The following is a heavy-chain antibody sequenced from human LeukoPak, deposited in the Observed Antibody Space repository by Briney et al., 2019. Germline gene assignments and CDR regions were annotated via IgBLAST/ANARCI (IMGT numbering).Heavy chain of an antibody. CDR2: ISGSGGST. CDR1: GFTFSSYA. CDR3: AKDSFPEGWIYLSPVDY. J-gene: IGHJ4*02. D-gene: IGHD1-7*01. V-gene: IGHV3-23*01. Sequence: GGSLRLSCAASGFTFSSYAMSWVRQAPGKGLEWVSAISGSGGSTYYADSVKGRFTISRDNSKNTLYLQMNSLRAEDTAVYYCAKDSFPEGWIYLSPVDYWGQGTLVTVSS.